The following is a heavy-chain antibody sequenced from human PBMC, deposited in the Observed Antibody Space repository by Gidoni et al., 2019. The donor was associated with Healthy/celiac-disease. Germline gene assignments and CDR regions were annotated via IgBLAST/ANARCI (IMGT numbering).Heavy chain of an antibody. Sequence: QVQLQESGPGLVKPSETLSLTCTVSGGSISSYYWSWIRQPPGKGLEWIGYIYYSGSTNYNPSLKSRVNISVDTSKNQFSLKLSSVTAADKAVYYCAGATVTTEGSFDYWGQGTLVTVSS. V-gene: IGHV4-59*01. CDR2: IYYSGST. D-gene: IGHD4-4*01. CDR3: AGATVTTEGSFDY. CDR1: GGSISSYY. J-gene: IGHJ4*02.